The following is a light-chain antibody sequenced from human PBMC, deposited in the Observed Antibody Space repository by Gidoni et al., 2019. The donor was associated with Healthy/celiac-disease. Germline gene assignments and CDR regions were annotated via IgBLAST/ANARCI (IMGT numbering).Light chain of an antibody. CDR1: QSVSSY. CDR3: QQRSNWPIT. V-gene: IGKV3-11*01. CDR2: DAS. Sequence: EIVLTQSPATLSLSPGERATLSCRAGQSVSSYLAWYQQKPGQAPRLLIYDASNRATGIPARFSGSGSGTDFTLTISSLEPEDFAVYYCQQRSNWPITFGPGTKVDIK. J-gene: IGKJ3*01.